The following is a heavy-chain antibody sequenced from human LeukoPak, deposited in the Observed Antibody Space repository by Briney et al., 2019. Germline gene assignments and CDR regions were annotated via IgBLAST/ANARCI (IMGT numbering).Heavy chain of an antibody. V-gene: IGHV4-30-4*01. CDR3: ARGPLLRYFDWLAYGMDV. J-gene: IGHJ6*02. CDR2: IYYSGST. D-gene: IGHD3-9*01. Sequence: SWIRQPPGKGLEWIGYIYYSGSTYYNPSLKSRVTISVDTSKNQFSLKLSSVTAADTAVYYCARGPLLRYFDWLAYGMDVWGQGTTVTVSS.